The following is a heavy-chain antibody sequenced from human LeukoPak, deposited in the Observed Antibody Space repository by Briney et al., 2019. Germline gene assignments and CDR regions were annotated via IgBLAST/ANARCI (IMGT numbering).Heavy chain of an antibody. Sequence: GGSLRLSCAASGFTFSSYAMHWVRQAPGKGLEYVSAISSNGGSTYYANSVKGRFTISRDNSKNTLYLQMGSLRAEDMAVYYCARDRTYYYGSGVFPPLYYMDVWGKGTTVTVSS. CDR3: ARDRTYYYGSGVFPPLYYMDV. J-gene: IGHJ6*03. CDR2: ISSNGGST. V-gene: IGHV3-64*01. D-gene: IGHD3-10*01. CDR1: GFTFSSYA.